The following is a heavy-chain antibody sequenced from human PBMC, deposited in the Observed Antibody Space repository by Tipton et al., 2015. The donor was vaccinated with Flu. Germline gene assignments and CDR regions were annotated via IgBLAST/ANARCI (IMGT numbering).Heavy chain of an antibody. J-gene: IGHJ4*02. V-gene: IGHV3-23*01. CDR2: IGSDGNT. Sequence: GSLRLSCAASGFTLSSNAMSWVRQAPGKGLEWVSGIGSDGNTHYTDSVRGRFTISRDDSKNTLYLQMNSLRAEDTAVYYCTRDDSGYAQLDYWGQGTLVTVSS. D-gene: IGHD5-12*01. CDR1: GFTLSSNA. CDR3: TRDDSGYAQLDY.